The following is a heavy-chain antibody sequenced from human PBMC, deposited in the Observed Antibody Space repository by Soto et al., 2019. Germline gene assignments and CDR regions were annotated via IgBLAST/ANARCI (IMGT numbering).Heavy chain of an antibody. CDR2: IIPIFGTA. Sequence: QVQLVQSGAEVKKPGSSVKVSCKASGGTFSSYAISWVRQAPGQGLEWMGGIIPIFGTANYAQKFQGRVTITADKSTSTAHMELSSLRSEDTAAYYCVRSGSGSYNWFDPWGQGTLVTVSS. J-gene: IGHJ5*02. V-gene: IGHV1-69*06. CDR1: GGTFSSYA. D-gene: IGHD3-10*01. CDR3: VRSGSGSYNWFDP.